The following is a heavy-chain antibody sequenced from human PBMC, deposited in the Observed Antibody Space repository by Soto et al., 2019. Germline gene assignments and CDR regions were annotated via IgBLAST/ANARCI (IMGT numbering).Heavy chain of an antibody. J-gene: IGHJ6*02. CDR1: GFTFSSYS. D-gene: IGHD3-10*01. CDR3: ARFLSDYYGSGSSFYGMDV. Sequence: PGGSLRLSCAASGFTFSSYSMNWVRQAPGKGLEWVSSISSSSSYIYYADSVKGRFTISRDNAKNSLYLQMNSLRAEDTAVYYRARFLSDYYGSGSSFYGMDVWGQGTTVTVSS. V-gene: IGHV3-21*01. CDR2: ISSSSSYI.